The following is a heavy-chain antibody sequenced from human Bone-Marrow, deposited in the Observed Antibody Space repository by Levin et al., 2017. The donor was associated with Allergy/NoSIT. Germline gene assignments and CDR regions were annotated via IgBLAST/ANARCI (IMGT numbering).Heavy chain of an antibody. Sequence: GGSLRLSCAASGFTFSSYWMHWVRQAPGKGLVWVSHISTDGSGTSYVDSVKGRFTISRDNAKNTLYLQMNRLRAEDTAVYYCARVPTVCSGGICYVDYWGQGTLVTVSS. J-gene: IGHJ4*02. D-gene: IGHD2-15*01. CDR3: ARVPTVCSGGICYVDY. V-gene: IGHV3-74*01. CDR2: ISTDGSGT. CDR1: GFTFSSYW.